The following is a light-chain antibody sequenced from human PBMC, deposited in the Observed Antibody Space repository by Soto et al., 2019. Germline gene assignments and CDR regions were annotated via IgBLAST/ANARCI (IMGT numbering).Light chain of an antibody. Sequence: QPVLTQPPSASGTPGQRVSISCSGSASNIGSKTVNWYQQLPGTAPKLLIYRSIYRPSGVPARFSASKSGTSASLAITGLQSEDEADYYCAAWDDSLDQYVFGTGTKLTVL. CDR3: AAWDDSLDQYV. J-gene: IGLJ1*01. CDR2: RSI. V-gene: IGLV1-44*01. CDR1: ASNIGSKT.